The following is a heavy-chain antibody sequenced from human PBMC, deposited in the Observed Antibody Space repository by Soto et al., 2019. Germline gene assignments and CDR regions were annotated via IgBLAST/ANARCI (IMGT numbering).Heavy chain of an antibody. Sequence: GGSLRLSCAVSGFTFSVYSMNWVRQAPGKGLEWVSSISSDSSYIYYADSVKGRFTISRDNAKNSLYLQMNSLRAEDTAVYYCARDLSANAFDIWGQGTMVTVSS. CDR2: ISSDSSYI. CDR3: ARDLSANAFDI. CDR1: GFTFSVYS. V-gene: IGHV3-21*01. J-gene: IGHJ3*02.